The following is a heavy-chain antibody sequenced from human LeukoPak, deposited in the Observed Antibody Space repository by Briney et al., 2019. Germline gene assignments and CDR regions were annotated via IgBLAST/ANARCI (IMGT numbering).Heavy chain of an antibody. Sequence: SETLSLTCTVSGDSMSGYSWSWLRQPGWKELEWIGRIYSSYFTEYNLSLDGRVTMSIDTSKNQFSLMLDSVTAADTAVYYCARVHIVTGTYFDSWGQGALVTVSS. V-gene: IGHV4-4*07. CDR2: IYSSYFT. CDR1: GDSMSGYS. CDR3: ARVHIVTGTYFDS. D-gene: IGHD3-10*01. J-gene: IGHJ4*02.